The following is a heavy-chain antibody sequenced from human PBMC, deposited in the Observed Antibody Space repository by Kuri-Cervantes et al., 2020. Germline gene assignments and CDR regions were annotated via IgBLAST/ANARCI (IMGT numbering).Heavy chain of an antibody. V-gene: IGHV4-39*01. CDR2: IDYSGST. J-gene: IGHJ6*03. D-gene: IGHD1-7*01. CDR3: AGLRLELRYCYYMDV. CDR1: GGSISSTNYY. Sequence: SETLSLTCTVSGGSISSTNYYWSWIRQPPGKGLEWIGNIDYSGSTYYNPSLKSRVTISLDTSKNQFSLKLSSVTAADTAVYYCAGLRLELRYCYYMDVWGKGTTVTVSS.